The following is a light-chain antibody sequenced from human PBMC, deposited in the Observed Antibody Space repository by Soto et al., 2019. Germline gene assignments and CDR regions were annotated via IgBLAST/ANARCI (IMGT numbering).Light chain of an antibody. Sequence: EIGMTQSPATLSLSPGDRATLSCRASQSIYSNLAWYQQKPGQAPRLFIFRASSRATGLPARFSASGSGTDFNLTISSLQSEDFAVYYCQQYNNWPRATFGGGTKV. CDR2: RAS. V-gene: IGKV3-15*01. CDR3: QQYNNWPRAT. CDR1: QSIYSN. J-gene: IGKJ4*01.